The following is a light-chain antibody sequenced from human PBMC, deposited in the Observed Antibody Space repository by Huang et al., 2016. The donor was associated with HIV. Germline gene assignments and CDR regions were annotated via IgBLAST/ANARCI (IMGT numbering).Light chain of an antibody. CDR3: QQRISWPPSYT. V-gene: IGKV3-11*01. CDR2: ATS. J-gene: IGKJ2*01. Sequence: EIVLTQSPATLSLSPGDRATLPCRASQSVSSYFAWYQQKPGQAPRLLIYATSKRATGFPARFSGSGSGTDFTLTISSLEPEDFANYYCQQRISWPPSYTFGQGTKVEI. CDR1: QSVSSY.